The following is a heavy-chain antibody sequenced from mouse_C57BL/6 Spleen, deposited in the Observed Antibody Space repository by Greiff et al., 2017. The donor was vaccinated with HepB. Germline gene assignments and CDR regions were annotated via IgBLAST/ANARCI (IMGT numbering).Heavy chain of an antibody. CDR3: ARDYYYGSSYSFDY. J-gene: IGHJ2*01. D-gene: IGHD1-1*01. V-gene: IGHV5-17*01. CDR1: GFTFSDYG. CDR2: ISSGSSTI. Sequence: EVQVVESGGGLVKPGGSLKLSCAASGFTFSDYGMHWVRQAPEKGLEWVAYISSGSSTIYYADTVKGRFTISRDNAKNTLFLQMTSLRSEDTAMYYCARDYYYGSSYSFDYWGQGTTLTVSS.